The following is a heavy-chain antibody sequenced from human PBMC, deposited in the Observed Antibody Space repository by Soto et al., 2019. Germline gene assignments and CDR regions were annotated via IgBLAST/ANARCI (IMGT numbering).Heavy chain of an antibody. CDR3: VRLYCSGGRCDYYYGMDV. Sequence: EVQLVESGGGLVQPGGSLRLSCAASGFTFSSYWMHWVRQDPGKGLVWVSRINNDGSITSYADSVKGRFTISRDNAENTLYLQMNGLRAEDTAVYYCVRLYCSGGRCDYYYGMDVWGQWTTVTVSS. D-gene: IGHD2-15*01. CDR2: INNDGSIT. J-gene: IGHJ6*02. CDR1: GFTFSSYW. V-gene: IGHV3-74*01.